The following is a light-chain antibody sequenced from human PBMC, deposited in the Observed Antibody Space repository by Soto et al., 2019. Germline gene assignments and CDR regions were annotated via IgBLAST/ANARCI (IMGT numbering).Light chain of an antibody. V-gene: IGKV1-39*01. CDR1: QRISTY. Sequence: DIQLTQSPSSLSASVGDRVTITCRASQRISTYLNWYRQKAGKAPELVIYTASSLHSGVPSRFSGSGSGTDFTLTISSLQPEDFATYYCQQNYDTPWTFGQGTKVEVK. J-gene: IGKJ1*01. CDR2: TAS. CDR3: QQNYDTPWT.